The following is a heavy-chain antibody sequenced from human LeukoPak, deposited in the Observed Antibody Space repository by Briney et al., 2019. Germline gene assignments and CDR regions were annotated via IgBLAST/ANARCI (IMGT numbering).Heavy chain of an antibody. Sequence: TGGSLRLSCAASGFTFNNYGMHWVRQAPGKGLEWVAVISYDGSNKYYADSVKGRFTISRDNSKNTLYLQMNSLRAEDTAVYYCAKAAAAAGRGFYYYYYMDVWGKGTTVTVSS. CDR3: AKAAAAAGRGFYYYYYMDV. CDR2: ISYDGSNK. V-gene: IGHV3-30*18. D-gene: IGHD6-13*01. J-gene: IGHJ6*03. CDR1: GFTFNNYG.